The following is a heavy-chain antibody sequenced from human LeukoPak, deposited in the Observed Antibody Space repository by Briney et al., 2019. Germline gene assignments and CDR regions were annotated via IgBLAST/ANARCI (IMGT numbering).Heavy chain of an antibody. J-gene: IGHJ6*02. CDR1: GYTFTSYY. CDR2: INPSGGST. V-gene: IGHV1-46*01. D-gene: IGHD3-10*01. CDR3: ARGNMVRGAPPSYYYYYYGMDV. Sequence: GASVKVSCKASGYTFTSYYMHWVRQAPGQGLEWMGIINPSGGSTSYAQKFQGRVTMTRDTSTSTVYMELSSLRSEDTAVYYCARGNMVRGAPPSYYYYYYGMDVWGQGTTVTVSS.